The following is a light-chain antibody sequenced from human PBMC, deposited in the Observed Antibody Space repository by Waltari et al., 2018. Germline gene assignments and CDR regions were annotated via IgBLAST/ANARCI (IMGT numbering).Light chain of an antibody. CDR3: NARDSSGNHLGV. CDR1: SLRSSY. CDR2: GKN. J-gene: IGLJ3*02. Sequence: SSELTQAPAVSVALGQTVTITCQGDSLRSSYASWYQQKPGQAPVLVIYGKNQRPSGIPDRFSGSSSGNTASLTITGAQAEDEADYYCNARDSSGNHLGVFGGGTKLTVL. V-gene: IGLV3-19*01.